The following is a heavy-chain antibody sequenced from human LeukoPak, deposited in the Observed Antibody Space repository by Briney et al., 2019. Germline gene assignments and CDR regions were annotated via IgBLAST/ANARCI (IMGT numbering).Heavy chain of an antibody. CDR3: ARAFGRRWPFDY. CDR1: GGSISSYY. V-gene: IGHV4-59*01. CDR2: IYYRGST. J-gene: IGHJ4*02. D-gene: IGHD5-24*01. Sequence: SETLSLTCSVSGGSISSYYWSWIRRPPGKGLEGSGYIYYRGSTNYNPSLKSRVTISVDTSKNQFSLKLSSVTAADTAVYYCARAFGRRWPFDYWGQGTLVTVSS.